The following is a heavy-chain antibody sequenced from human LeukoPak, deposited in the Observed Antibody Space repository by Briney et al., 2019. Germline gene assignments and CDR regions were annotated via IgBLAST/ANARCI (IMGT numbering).Heavy chain of an antibody. CDR2: IYYSGST. CDR1: GGSFSGYY. J-gene: IGHJ4*02. D-gene: IGHD2-15*01. V-gene: IGHV4-59*01. Sequence: PSETLSLTCAVYGGSFSGYYWSWIRQPPGKGLEWIGYIYYSGSTNYNPSLKSRVTISVDTSKNQFSLKLSSVTAADTAVYYCARVGSPGGPDYWGQGTLVTVSS. CDR3: ARVGSPGGPDY.